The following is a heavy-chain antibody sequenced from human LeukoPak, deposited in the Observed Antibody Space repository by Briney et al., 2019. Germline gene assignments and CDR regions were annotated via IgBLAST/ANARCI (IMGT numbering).Heavy chain of an antibody. CDR3: ARDTIFYSANIYFDY. CDR1: GFTFSSYW. D-gene: IGHD3-9*01. V-gene: IGHV3-7*01. Sequence: GGSLRLSCAASGFTFSSYWMSWVRQAPGKGLEWVANIKQDGSEKYYVDSVKGRFTISRDNAKNSLYLQMNSLRAEDTAVYYCARDTIFYSANIYFDYWGQGTLVTVSS. CDR2: IKQDGSEK. J-gene: IGHJ4*02.